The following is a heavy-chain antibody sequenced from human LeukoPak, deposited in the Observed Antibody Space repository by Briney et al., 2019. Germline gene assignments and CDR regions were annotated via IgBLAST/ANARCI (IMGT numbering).Heavy chain of an antibody. CDR3: ARLYDSSGYTNWLDP. V-gene: IGHV4-59*11. Sequence: SETLSLPCTVSGGSISSHYWSWLRQPPGKGLEWFGYIYYSGSTKYNPSLESRVTISVDTSESQFSLKLSSVTAADTAVYYCARLYDSSGYTNWLDPWGQGTLVTVSS. CDR2: IYYSGST. CDR1: GGSISSHY. D-gene: IGHD3-22*01. J-gene: IGHJ5*02.